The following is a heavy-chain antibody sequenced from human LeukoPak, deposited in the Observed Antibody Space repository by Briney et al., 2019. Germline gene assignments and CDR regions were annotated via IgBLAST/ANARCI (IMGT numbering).Heavy chain of an antibody. CDR1: GFTFDDYA. Sequence: PGGSLRLSCAASGFTFDDYAMHWVRQAPGKGLEWVSGISWNSGNIGYADSVKGRFTISRDNAKNHLYLQMNSLRAEDTALYYCAKDSNYGGNSPLDYWGQGTLVTVSS. J-gene: IGHJ4*02. D-gene: IGHD4-23*01. V-gene: IGHV3-9*01. CDR2: ISWNSGNI. CDR3: AKDSNYGGNSPLDY.